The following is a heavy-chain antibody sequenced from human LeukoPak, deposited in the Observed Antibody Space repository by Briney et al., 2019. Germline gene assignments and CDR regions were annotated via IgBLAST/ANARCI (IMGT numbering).Heavy chain of an antibody. CDR1: GYTFTSYG. D-gene: IGHD1-26*01. J-gene: IGHJ4*02. V-gene: IGHV5-51*01. CDR3: ARQIVGATRRDFDY. Sequence: ASVKVSCKASGYTFTSYGISWVRQMPGKGLEWMGIIYPGDSDTRYSPSFQGQVTISADKSISTAYLQWSSLKASDTAMYYCARQIVGATRRDFDYWGQGTLVTVSS. CDR2: IYPGDSDT.